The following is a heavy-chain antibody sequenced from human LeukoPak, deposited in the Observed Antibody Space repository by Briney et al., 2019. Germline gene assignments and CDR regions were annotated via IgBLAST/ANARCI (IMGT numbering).Heavy chain of an antibody. CDR1: GGTFSSYA. CDR2: IIPIFGTA. Sequence: ASVKVSCKASGGTFSSYAISWVRQAPGQGLEWMGGIIPIFGTANYAQKFQGRVTITADESTSTAYMELSSLRSEDTAVYYCARVGDYDILTGSTDAFDIWGQGTMVTVSS. D-gene: IGHD3-9*01. CDR3: ARVGDYDILTGSTDAFDI. J-gene: IGHJ3*02. V-gene: IGHV1-69*13.